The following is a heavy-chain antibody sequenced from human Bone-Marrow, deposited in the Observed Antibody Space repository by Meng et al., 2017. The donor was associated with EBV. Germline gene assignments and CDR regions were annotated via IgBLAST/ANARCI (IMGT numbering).Heavy chain of an antibody. Sequence: QVQLVQCGAEVKKPGSSVKVSCKAPGGTLNNYAISWVRQAPGQGLEWMGGIIPIFVTPNYARKFQGRVTITADKSTSTSYMELSSLRSDDTAVYYCARVKGLGATLGYYFDFWGQGTLVTVSS. D-gene: IGHD1-26*01. V-gene: IGHV1-69*06. J-gene: IGHJ4*02. CDR3: ARVKGLGATLGYYFDF. CDR2: IIPIFVTP. CDR1: GGTLNNYA.